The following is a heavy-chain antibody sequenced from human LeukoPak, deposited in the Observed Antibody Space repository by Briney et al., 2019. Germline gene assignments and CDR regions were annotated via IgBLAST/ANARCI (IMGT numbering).Heavy chain of an antibody. CDR1: GFTFSRYS. CDR3: ARWSESSGSYSFEY. CDR2: ISSSSSYR. J-gene: IGHJ4*02. V-gene: IGHV3-21*01. Sequence: GGSLRLSCAASGFTFSRYSMNWVRQAPGKGLEWVSSISSSSSYRYYADSVKGRFTISRDNAKNSLYLQMNSLKAEDTAVYYCARWSESSGSYSFEYWGQGTLVTVSS. D-gene: IGHD3-22*01.